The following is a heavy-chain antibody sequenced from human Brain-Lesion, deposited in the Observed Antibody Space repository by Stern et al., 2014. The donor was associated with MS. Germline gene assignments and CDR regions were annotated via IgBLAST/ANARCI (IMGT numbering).Heavy chain of an antibody. J-gene: IGHJ4*02. D-gene: IGHD6-13*01. CDR3: ARFPASRPHVFDS. CDR1: GGSISSSNW. Sequence: VQLVESGPGLVKPSGTLSLTCAVSGGSISSSNWWSWVRQSPGKGLEWIGESDHSGSTIYNPSLKSRVTVSVDKSKHRFSLNLSSVTAADTAVYFCARFPASRPHVFDSWGQGTLVTVSS. CDR2: SDHSGST. V-gene: IGHV4-4*02.